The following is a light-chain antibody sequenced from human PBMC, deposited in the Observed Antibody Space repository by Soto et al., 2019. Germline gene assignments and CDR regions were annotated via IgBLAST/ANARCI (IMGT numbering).Light chain of an antibody. CDR3: QSYDSSLSGWV. Sequence: QSVLTQPPSVSGAPGQRVTISCTGSSSNIGAGYDVHWYQQLPETAPKLLTYGNNNRTSGVPDRFSGSKSGTSPSLAITGLQAEEEADYYCQSYDSSLSGWVFGGGPKLTVL. V-gene: IGLV1-40*01. CDR2: GNN. CDR1: SSNIGAGYD. J-gene: IGLJ3*02.